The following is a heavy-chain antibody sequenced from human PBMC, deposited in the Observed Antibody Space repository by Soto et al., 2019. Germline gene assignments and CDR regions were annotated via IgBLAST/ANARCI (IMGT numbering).Heavy chain of an antibody. CDR3: ARSNDYGDYGIYYSYYYMDV. J-gene: IGHJ6*03. V-gene: IGHV4-39*01. Sequence: PSETLSLTCTVSGGSISSSSYYWGWIRQPPGKGLEWIGSIYYSGSTYYNPSLKSRVTISVDTSKNQFSLKLSSVTAADTAVYYCARSNDYGDYGIYYSYYYMDVWSKGTTVTVSS. CDR1: GGSISSSSYY. CDR2: IYYSGST. D-gene: IGHD4-17*01.